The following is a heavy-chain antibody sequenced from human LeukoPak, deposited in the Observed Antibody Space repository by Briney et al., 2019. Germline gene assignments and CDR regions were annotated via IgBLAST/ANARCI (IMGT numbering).Heavy chain of an antibody. V-gene: IGHV3-30-3*01. D-gene: IGHD1-14*01. J-gene: IGHJ4*02. CDR2: ISYDGSNK. CDR1: GFTFINYA. Sequence: GGSLRLSCAASGFTFINYAIHWVRQAPGKGLEWVAVISYDGSNKYCADSVKGRFTVSRDNSKNTLYLQMNSLRAEDTAVYYCASLRTDYWGQGTLVTVSS. CDR3: ASLRTDY.